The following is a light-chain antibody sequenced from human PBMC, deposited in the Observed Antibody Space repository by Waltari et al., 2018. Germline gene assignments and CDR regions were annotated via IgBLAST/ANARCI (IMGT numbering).Light chain of an antibody. Sequence: EIVLTQSPGTLSLSPGERGTLSCRASQSVANNYLAWYQQRPGQAPRLLIYGASTRATGIPDRFTGSGSGTDFTLTLSRLGPADFAVYFCQQYVRSPYTFGQGTKLEIK. CDR3: QQYVRSPYT. CDR2: GAS. J-gene: IGKJ2*01. V-gene: IGKV3-20*01. CDR1: QSVANNY.